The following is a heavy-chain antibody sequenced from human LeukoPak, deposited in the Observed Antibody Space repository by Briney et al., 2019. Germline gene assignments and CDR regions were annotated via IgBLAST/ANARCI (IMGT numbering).Heavy chain of an antibody. J-gene: IGHJ5*02. V-gene: IGHV4-30-4*08. Sequence: SETLSLTCTVSAGSISSGDYYWSWIRQPPGKGLEWIGYIYYSGSTYYNPSLKSRVTISVDTSKNQFSLKLSSVTAADTAVYHCAGTRSRGLNWFDPWGQGTLVTVSS. D-gene: IGHD3-16*01. CDR1: AGSISSGDYY. CDR2: IYYSGST. CDR3: AGTRSRGLNWFDP.